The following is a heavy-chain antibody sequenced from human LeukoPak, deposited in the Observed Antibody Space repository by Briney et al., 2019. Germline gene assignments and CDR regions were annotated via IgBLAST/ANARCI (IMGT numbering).Heavy chain of an antibody. Sequence: PGESLRLSCAASAFTFSNYWMSWVRQAPGKGLEWVANIKEDGSEINYVDSVKGRFTISRDNAKNSPYLQMNSLRVDDTAVYYCARDRGYSTFDYWGQGTLVTVSS. CDR1: AFTFSNYW. CDR3: ARDRGYSTFDY. V-gene: IGHV3-7*01. CDR2: IKEDGSEI. D-gene: IGHD4-23*01. J-gene: IGHJ4*02.